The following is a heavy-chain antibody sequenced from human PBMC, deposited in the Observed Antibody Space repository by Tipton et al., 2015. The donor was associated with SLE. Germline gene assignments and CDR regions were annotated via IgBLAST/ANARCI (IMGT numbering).Heavy chain of an antibody. CDR2: IYYSGGT. D-gene: IGHD6-19*01. V-gene: IGHV4-31*03. CDR1: GDAISRGVYY. Sequence: TLSLTCTVSGDAISRGVYYWSWIRQHPGKGLEWIGHIYYSGGTYYNPSLKSRITISVDKSKNYFSLRLRSVTAADTAVYYCARAYSSGWYYYYYMDVWGKGTTVTVSS. CDR3: ARAYSSGWYYYYYMDV. J-gene: IGHJ6*03.